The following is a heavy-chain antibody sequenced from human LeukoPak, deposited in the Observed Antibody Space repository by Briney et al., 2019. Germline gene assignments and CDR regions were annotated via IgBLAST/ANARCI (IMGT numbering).Heavy chain of an antibody. Sequence: QPGGSLRLSCAASGFTFSSYAMSWVRQAPGKGLEWVSAISGSGGSTYYADSVKGRFTISRDNSKNTLYLQMNSLRAEDTAVYYCAKDRAMIVVVIVQFDYWGQGTLVTVSS. CDR3: AKDRAMIVVVIVQFDY. J-gene: IGHJ4*02. D-gene: IGHD3-22*01. CDR2: ISGSGGST. V-gene: IGHV3-23*01. CDR1: GFTFSSYA.